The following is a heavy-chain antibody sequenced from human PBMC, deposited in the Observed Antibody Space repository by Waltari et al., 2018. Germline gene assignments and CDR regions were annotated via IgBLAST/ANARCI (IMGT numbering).Heavy chain of an antibody. V-gene: IGHV4-34*01. CDR3: ARGAIFGVVIV. CDR2: INHSGST. D-gene: IGHD3-3*01. CDR1: GGSFSGYY. Sequence: QVQLQQWGAGLLKPSETLSLTCAVYGGSFSGYYWSWIRQPQGKGLEWIGEINHSGSTNYNPSLKSRVTISVDTSKNQFSLKLVSVTAADTAVYYCARGAIFGVVIVWGQGTLVTVSS. J-gene: IGHJ4*02.